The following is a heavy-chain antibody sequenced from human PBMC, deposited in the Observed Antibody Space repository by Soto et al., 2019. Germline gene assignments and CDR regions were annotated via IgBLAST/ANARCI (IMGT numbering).Heavy chain of an antibody. CDR2: ISSSGSTL. Sequence: PVGSLRLSCAASVFTFSSYEMNCVRQAPGKWLEWLSYISSSGSTLYYADSVKGRFTISRDNAKNALYLQMNSLRAEDTAVYYCVRDRGSWNYSYGLEVWGQGTTVTLSS. CDR1: VFTFSSYE. V-gene: IGHV3-48*03. J-gene: IGHJ6*02. D-gene: IGHD3-10*01. CDR3: VRDRGSWNYSYGLEV.